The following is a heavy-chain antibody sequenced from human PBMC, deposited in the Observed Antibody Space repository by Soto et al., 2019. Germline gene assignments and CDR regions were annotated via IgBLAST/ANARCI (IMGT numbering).Heavy chain of an antibody. CDR2: INHSGST. CDR1: GGSFSGYY. D-gene: IGHD3-3*01. V-gene: IGHV4-34*01. J-gene: IGHJ5*02. CDR3: ARLFAARVLRFLDPGNWFDP. Sequence: SETLSLTCAVYGGSFSGYYWSLIRQPPGKGLEWIGEINHSGSTNYNPSLKSRVTISVDTSKNQFSLKLSSVTAADTAVYYCARLFAARVLRFLDPGNWFDPWGQGTLVTVSS.